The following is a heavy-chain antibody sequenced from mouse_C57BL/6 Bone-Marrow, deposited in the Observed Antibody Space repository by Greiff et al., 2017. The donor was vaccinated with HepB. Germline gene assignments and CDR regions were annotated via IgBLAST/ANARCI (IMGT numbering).Heavy chain of an antibody. Sequence: EVQRVESGGGLVKPGGSLKLSCAASGFTFSSYAMSWVRQTPEKRLEWVATISDGGSYTYYPDNVKGRFTISRDNAKNNLYLQMSHLKSEDTAMYYCARDRDGRTFYFDYWGQGTTLTVSS. CDR2: ISDGGSYT. D-gene: IGHD1-1*01. J-gene: IGHJ2*01. CDR3: ARDRDGRTFYFDY. CDR1: GFTFSSYA. V-gene: IGHV5-4*01.